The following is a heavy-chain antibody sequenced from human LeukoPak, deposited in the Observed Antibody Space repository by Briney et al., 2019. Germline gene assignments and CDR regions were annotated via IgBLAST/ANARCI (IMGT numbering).Heavy chain of an antibody. CDR3: ARATYPAYCSGGTCYSTQDAFDL. CDR2: ISAYNGNT. V-gene: IGHV1-18*01. Sequence: ASVKVSCKASGYTFTSYGISWVRQAPGQGLEWMGWISAYNGNTNYAQKLQGRVTMTTDTSTSTAYMELRSLRSDDTAVYYCARATYPAYCSGGTCYSTQDAFDLWGQGTMVAVSS. D-gene: IGHD2-15*01. J-gene: IGHJ3*01. CDR1: GYTFTSYG.